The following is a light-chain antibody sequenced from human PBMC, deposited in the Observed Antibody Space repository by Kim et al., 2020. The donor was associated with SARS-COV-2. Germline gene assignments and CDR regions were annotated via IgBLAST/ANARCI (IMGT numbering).Light chain of an antibody. CDR1: SGSIDDNY. CDR2: EDD. J-gene: IGLJ2*01. V-gene: IGLV6-57*03. CDR3: QSYNRDNVI. Sequence: GKTVNISCPRSSGSIDDNYGQWYQQRPGGVPTTVIYEDDQRPSGVSDRFSGSIDNSSNSASLTISGLRTEDEADYYCQSYNRDNVIFGGGTQLTVL.